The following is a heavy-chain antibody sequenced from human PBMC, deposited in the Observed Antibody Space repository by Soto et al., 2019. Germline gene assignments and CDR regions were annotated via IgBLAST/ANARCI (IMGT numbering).Heavy chain of an antibody. J-gene: IGHJ4*01. Sequence: PGGSLRLSCAASEFTFSTYPMHWVRQAPGKGLEWVAVISYDETNKYYADSVKGRFTISRDNSKNTPYLQMNNLRADDTAVYYCARGASDFWGACPEIHFFDYWGHGTLVTVSS. CDR2: ISYDETNK. V-gene: IGHV3-30-3*01. D-gene: IGHD3-3*01. CDR3: ARGASDFWGACPEIHFFDY. CDR1: EFTFSTYP.